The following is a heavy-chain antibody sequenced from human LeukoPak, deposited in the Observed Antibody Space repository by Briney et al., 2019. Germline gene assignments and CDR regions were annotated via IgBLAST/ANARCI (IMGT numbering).Heavy chain of an antibody. Sequence: PGRSLRLSCAASGFTFSSYAMHWVRQAPGKGLEWVAVISYDGSNKYYADSVKGRFTISRDNSKNTLYLQMNSLRAEDTAVYYCARDPYYYGSGSYYYYWGQGTLVTVSS. CDR3: ARDPYYYGSGSYYYY. CDR1: GFTFSSYA. V-gene: IGHV3-30-3*01. D-gene: IGHD3-10*01. J-gene: IGHJ4*02. CDR2: ISYDGSNK.